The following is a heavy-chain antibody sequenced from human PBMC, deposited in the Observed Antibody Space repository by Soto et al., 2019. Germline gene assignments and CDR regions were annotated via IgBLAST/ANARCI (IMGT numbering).Heavy chain of an antibody. Sequence: SGPTLVNPTQTFTLACTFSGFSLSTSGMGVGWIRQPPGKALEWLALIYWDDDKRYSPSLKSRLTITKDTSKNQVVLTMTNMDPVDTATYYCANYSSTSSFDYWGQGTQVTVSS. J-gene: IGHJ4*02. CDR1: GFSLSTSGMG. CDR2: IYWDDDK. D-gene: IGHD6-13*01. CDR3: ANYSSTSSFDY. V-gene: IGHV2-5*02.